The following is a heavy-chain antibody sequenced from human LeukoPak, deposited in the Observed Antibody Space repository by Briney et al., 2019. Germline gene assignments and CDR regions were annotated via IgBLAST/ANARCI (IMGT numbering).Heavy chain of an antibody. V-gene: IGHV3-30*02. Sequence: GGSLRLSCAASGFTFSSYGMHWVRQAPGKGLEWVAFIRYDGSNKYYADSVKGRFTISRDNSKNTLYVQMNSLRAEDTAVYYCAKAIENSSTWGAFDYWGQGTLVTVSS. CDR2: IRYDGSNK. CDR3: AKAIENSSTWGAFDY. D-gene: IGHD6-13*01. CDR1: GFTFSSYG. J-gene: IGHJ4*02.